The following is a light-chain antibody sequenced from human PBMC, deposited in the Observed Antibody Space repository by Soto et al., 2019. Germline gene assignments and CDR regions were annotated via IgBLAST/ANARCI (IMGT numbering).Light chain of an antibody. CDR1: QSVSSS. CDR3: QQYDNWPWT. CDR2: GAS. Sequence: EMVMTQSAAILSVSPGEKATLSCRASQSVSSSLAWYQQIPGQAPRLLIYGASTRATAIPARFSGSGSGTDFTLTISSLQSEDFAIYYCQQYDNWPWTFGQGTKVEIK. J-gene: IGKJ1*01. V-gene: IGKV3-15*01.